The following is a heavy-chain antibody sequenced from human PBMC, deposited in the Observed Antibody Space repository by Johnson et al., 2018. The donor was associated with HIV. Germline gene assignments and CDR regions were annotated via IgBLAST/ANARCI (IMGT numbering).Heavy chain of an antibody. CDR3: ARYRAPFDDAFDI. V-gene: IGHV3-30*03. D-gene: IGHD1-26*01. J-gene: IGHJ3*02. CDR2: ISYDGSHK. Sequence: QVQLVESGGGLIQPGGSLRLSCAASGFTFNNSGMHWVRQAPGKGLEWVTMISYDGSHKYYADSVKGRFTISRDNSKNTLYLQMNSLRAEDTAVYYCARYRAPFDDAFDIWGQGTMVTVSS. CDR1: GFTFNNSG.